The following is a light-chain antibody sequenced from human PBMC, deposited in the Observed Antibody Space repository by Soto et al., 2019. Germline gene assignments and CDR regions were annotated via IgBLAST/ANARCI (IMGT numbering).Light chain of an antibody. Sequence: IVLTQSPGTLSLSPEERATLSCRASQSVSSDSLAWYQHKLGQAPRLLIYGASTRATGIPDRFSGSGSGTDFTLSISRLEPEDFAVYYCQQYGSSGTFGPGTRLEIK. CDR2: GAS. CDR1: QSVSSDS. V-gene: IGKV3-20*01. CDR3: QQYGSSGT. J-gene: IGKJ5*01.